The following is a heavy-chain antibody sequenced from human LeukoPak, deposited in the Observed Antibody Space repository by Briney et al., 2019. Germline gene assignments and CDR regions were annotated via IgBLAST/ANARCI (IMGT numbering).Heavy chain of an antibody. CDR2: ISGSGGST. CDR1: GFTFSSYA. CDR3: AKDPLLWFVEGGTFDY. J-gene: IGHJ4*02. D-gene: IGHD3-10*01. V-gene: IGHV3-23*01. Sequence: GGSLRLSCAASGFTFSSYAMSWVRQAPGKGLEWVSAISGSGGSTYYADSVKGRFTISRDNSKNTLYLQMNSLRAEDTAVYYCAKDPLLWFVEGGTFDYWGQGTLVTVSS.